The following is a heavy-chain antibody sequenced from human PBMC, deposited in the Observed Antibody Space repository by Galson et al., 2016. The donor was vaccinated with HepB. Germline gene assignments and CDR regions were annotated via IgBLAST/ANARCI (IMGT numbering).Heavy chain of an antibody. CDR3: ARQDRAGLVNF. CDR2: IYYSGTT. Sequence: SETLSLTCTVPGGSISSSYYFWAWIRKPPGKGLEWIGSIYYSGTTHYNPSLQSRVSIAVDTSKNQFSLSLTSVSAADTAMYSCARQDRAGLVNFWGQGTMVTVSS. J-gene: IGHJ3*01. D-gene: IGHD6-19*01. V-gene: IGHV4-39*01. CDR1: GGSISSSYYF.